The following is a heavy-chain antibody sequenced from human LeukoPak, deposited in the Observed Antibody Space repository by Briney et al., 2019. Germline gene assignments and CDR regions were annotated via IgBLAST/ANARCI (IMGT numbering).Heavy chain of an antibody. CDR2: IRYDGSNK. Sequence: GGSLRLSCVASGIIFSSYGMHWVRQAPGKGLEWVAFIRYDGSNKHYTDSVKGRFTISRDNSKNTLYLQMNSLRDEDTAVYYCAKVGSGWYGVDYWGQGTLVTVSS. D-gene: IGHD6-19*01. CDR1: GIIFSSYG. V-gene: IGHV3-30*02. CDR3: AKVGSGWYGVDY. J-gene: IGHJ4*02.